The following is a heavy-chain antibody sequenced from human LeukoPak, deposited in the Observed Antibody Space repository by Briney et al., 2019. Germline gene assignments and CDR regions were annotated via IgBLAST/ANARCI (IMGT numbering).Heavy chain of an antibody. CDR1: GFTLSSYA. V-gene: IGHV3-23*01. D-gene: IGHD3-3*01. CDR2: ISGSGGST. J-gene: IGHJ6*02. CDR3: AKDFFTYYDFWSGYFAYYYGMDV. Sequence: GGSLRLSCAASGFTLSSYAMSWVRQAPGKGLEWVSAISGSGGSTYYADSVKGRFTISRDNSKNTLYLQMNSLRAEDTAVYYCAKDFFTYYDFWSGYFAYYYGMDVWGQGTTVTVSS.